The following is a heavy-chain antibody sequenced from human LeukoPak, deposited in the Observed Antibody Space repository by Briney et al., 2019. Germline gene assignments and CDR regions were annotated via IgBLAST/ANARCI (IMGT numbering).Heavy chain of an antibody. V-gene: IGHV3-48*03. CDR3: ARDGDIAVATAPYYFDY. J-gene: IGHJ4*02. D-gene: IGHD6-19*01. CDR2: ITGGSTTK. Sequence: GGSLRLSCAASGFTFSYYEMIWVRQAPGKGLEWVSYITGGSTTKNYADSVKGRFTISRDNAKNSLYLQMNSLRAEDTAIYYCARDGDIAVATAPYYFDYCGQGILVTVSS. CDR1: GFTFSYYE.